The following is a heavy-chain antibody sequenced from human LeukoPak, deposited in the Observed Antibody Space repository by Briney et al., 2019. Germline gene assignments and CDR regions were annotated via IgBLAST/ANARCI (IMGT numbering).Heavy chain of an antibody. D-gene: IGHD3-3*01. CDR3: TTDADDFWSGTYYFDY. CDR2: IKSKTDGGTT. J-gene: IGHJ4*02. V-gene: IGHV3-15*01. CDR1: GFTLSNAW. Sequence: GGSLRLSRAASGFTLSNAWMSWVRQAPGKGLEWVGRIKSKTDGGTTDYAAPVKGRFTISGDDSKNTLYLQMNSLKTEDTAVYYCTTDADDFWSGTYYFDYWGQGTLVTVSS.